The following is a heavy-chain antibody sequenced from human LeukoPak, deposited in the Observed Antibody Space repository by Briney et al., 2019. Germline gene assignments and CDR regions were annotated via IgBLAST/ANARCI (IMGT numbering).Heavy chain of an antibody. CDR1: GVSIGTYY. J-gene: IGHJ5*02. CDR2: IYTSGST. V-gene: IGHV4-4*09. CDR3: SRHNCPPSGSPPGFDP. D-gene: IGHD3-10*01. Sequence: SETLSLTCTVSGVSIGTYYWSWVRQPPGKGLEWVGYIYTSGSTNYNPSLKSRVTISVDTSKNQFSLRVTSVTAADTAVYYCSRHNCPPSGSPPGFDPWGQGILVTVSS.